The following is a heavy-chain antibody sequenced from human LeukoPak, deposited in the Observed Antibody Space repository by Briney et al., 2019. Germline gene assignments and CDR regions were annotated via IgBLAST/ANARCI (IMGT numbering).Heavy chain of an antibody. Sequence: GESLKISCKGSGYGCTSCWIGWVRQMPGKGLEWMGIIYPGDSDTRYSPSFQGQVTIAADKSISTAYLQWSSLKASDTAMYYCARLKVGATSPFDYWGQGTLVTVSS. CDR1: GYGCTSCW. D-gene: IGHD1-26*01. CDR3: ARLKVGATSPFDY. CDR2: IYPGDSDT. J-gene: IGHJ4*02. V-gene: IGHV5-51*01.